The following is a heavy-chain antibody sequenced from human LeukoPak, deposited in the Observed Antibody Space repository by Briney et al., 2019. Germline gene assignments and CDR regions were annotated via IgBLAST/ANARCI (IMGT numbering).Heavy chain of an antibody. CDR1: GGSISSYY. CDR2: IYYSGST. CDR3: AREYSSSSGIDY. J-gene: IGHJ4*02. Sequence: SETLSLTCTVSGGSISSYYWSWIRQPPGKGLEWIGYIYYSGSTNYNPSLKSRVTISVDTSKNQFSLKLSFVTAADTAVYYCAREYSSSSGIDYWGQGTLVTVSS. D-gene: IGHD6-6*01. V-gene: IGHV4-59*01.